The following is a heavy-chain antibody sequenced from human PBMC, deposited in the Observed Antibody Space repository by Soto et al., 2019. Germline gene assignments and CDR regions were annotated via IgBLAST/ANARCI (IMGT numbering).Heavy chain of an antibody. J-gene: IGHJ4*02. CDR2: ISYDGSNK. CDR1: GFTFSSYA. V-gene: IGHV3-30-3*01. D-gene: IGHD6-13*01. Sequence: SLRLSCAASGFTFSSYAMHWVRQAPGKGLEWVAVISYDGSNKYYADSVKGRFTISRDNSKNTLYLQMNSLRAEDTAVYYCARAIGQQLVPFDYWRQGTLVTVSP. CDR3: ARAIGQQLVPFDY.